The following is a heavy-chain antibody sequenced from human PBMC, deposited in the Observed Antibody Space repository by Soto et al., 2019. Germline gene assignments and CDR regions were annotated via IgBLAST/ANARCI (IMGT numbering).Heavy chain of an antibody. CDR2: INHSGST. CDR1: GGSFSGYY. V-gene: IGHV4-34*01. CDR3: ARGGSGYDYVWGSYRYYYYGMDV. Sequence: SETLSLTCAVYGGSFSGYYWSWIRQPPGKGLEWIGEINHSGSTNYNPSLKSRVTISVDTSKNQFSLKLSSVTAADTAVYYCARGGSGYDYVWGSYRYYYYGMDVWGQGTTVT. J-gene: IGHJ6*02. D-gene: IGHD3-16*02.